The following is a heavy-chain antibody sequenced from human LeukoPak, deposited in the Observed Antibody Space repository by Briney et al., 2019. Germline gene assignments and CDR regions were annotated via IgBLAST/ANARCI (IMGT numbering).Heavy chain of an antibody. V-gene: IGHV3-33*01. CDR1: GFTFSSYG. D-gene: IGHD5-18*01. CDR2: IWYDGSNK. J-gene: IGHJ4*02. CDR3: ARGIQLSDY. Sequence: GGSLRLSCAASGFTFSSYGRHWVRQAPGKGLEWVAVIWYDGSNKYYADSVKGRFTISRDNSKNTLFLQMNSLRAEDTAVFYCARGIQLSDYWGQGTLVTVSS.